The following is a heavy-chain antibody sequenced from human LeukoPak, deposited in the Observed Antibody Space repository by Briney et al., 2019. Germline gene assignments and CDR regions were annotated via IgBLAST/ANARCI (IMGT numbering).Heavy chain of an antibody. J-gene: IGHJ4*02. CDR1: GGSISSGDYY. Sequence: PSQTLSLTCTVSGGSISSGDYYWSWIRQPPGKGLEWIGYIYYSGSTYYNPSLKSRVTISVDTSKNQFSLKLSSVTAADTAVYYCARCMGGYLDFDYWGQGTLVTVSS. V-gene: IGHV4-30-4*01. CDR3: ARCMGGYLDFDY. D-gene: IGHD3-22*01. CDR2: IYYSGST.